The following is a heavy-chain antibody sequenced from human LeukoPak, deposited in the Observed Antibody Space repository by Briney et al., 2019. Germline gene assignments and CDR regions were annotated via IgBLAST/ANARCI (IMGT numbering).Heavy chain of an antibody. CDR1: GYSFTNYW. D-gene: IGHD6-19*01. V-gene: IGHV5-51*01. CDR2: IYPGDSAT. Sequence: GESLKISCKGSGYSFTNYWIGWVRQMPGKGLEWMGIIYPGDSATRYSPSFQGQVTISADKSIDTAYLQWSSLKASDTAIYYCARQGGQWLVQGAFDFWGQGTMVTVSS. CDR3: ARQGGQWLVQGAFDF. J-gene: IGHJ3*01.